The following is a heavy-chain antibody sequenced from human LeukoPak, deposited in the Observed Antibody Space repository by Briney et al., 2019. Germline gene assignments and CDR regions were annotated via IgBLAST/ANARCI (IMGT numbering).Heavy chain of an antibody. CDR2: INYSGST. CDR1: GGSISSYY. V-gene: IGHV4-59*01. D-gene: IGHD1-26*01. Sequence: SETLSLTCTVSGGSISSYYWSWIRQPPGKGLEWIGYINYSGSTTYNPSLKSRVTISLDMSKNQFSLKLNSVTAADTAVYYCARGSGSYFDYWGQGTLVTVSS. J-gene: IGHJ4*02. CDR3: ARGSGSYFDY.